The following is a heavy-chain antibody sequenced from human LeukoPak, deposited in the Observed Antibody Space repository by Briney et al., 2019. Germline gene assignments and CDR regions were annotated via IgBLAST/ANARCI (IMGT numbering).Heavy chain of an antibody. CDR1: GFTFSTYA. Sequence: PGGSLRLSCAASGFTFSTYAMNWVRQAPGKGLEWVSGISGSGGSTYYVDSVKGRFTISRDNSKNTLYLQMNSLRAEDTAVYYCAKDQNSRLSQWFDPWGQGTLVTVSS. V-gene: IGHV3-23*01. CDR3: AKDQNSRLSQWFDP. CDR2: ISGSGGST. D-gene: IGHD1/OR15-1a*01. J-gene: IGHJ5*02.